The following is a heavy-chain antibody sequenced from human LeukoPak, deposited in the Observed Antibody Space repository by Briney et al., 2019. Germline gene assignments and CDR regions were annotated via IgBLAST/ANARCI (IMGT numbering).Heavy chain of an antibody. Sequence: RGSLRLSCEASGFTFSTFAMIWVRQPPGKGLEWVSSIFPSGGEIHYADSVRGRFTISRDNSKSTLSLQMNSLRAEDTAIYYCATYRQVLLPFESWGQGTLVTVPS. V-gene: IGHV3-23*01. CDR3: ATYRQVLLPFES. CDR2: IFPSGGEI. D-gene: IGHD2-8*02. J-gene: IGHJ4*02. CDR1: GFTFSTFA.